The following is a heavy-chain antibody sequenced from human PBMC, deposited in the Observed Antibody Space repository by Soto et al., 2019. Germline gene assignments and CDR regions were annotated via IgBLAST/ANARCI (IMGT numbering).Heavy chain of an antibody. CDR3: ARGSWVNGYSVGADFDY. Sequence: EVQLVDSGGGLVQPGGSLRLSCAASGITVSGNYMSWVRQAPGQGLEGVSVIYSGATTYYGDSVKGRFTISSDKSKNTLYHQMNSLRAEDKSVYYCARGSWVNGYSVGADFDYWGQGTRVTVSS. CDR1: GITVSGNY. D-gene: IGHD3-9*01. CDR2: IYSGATT. V-gene: IGHV3-66*01. J-gene: IGHJ4*02.